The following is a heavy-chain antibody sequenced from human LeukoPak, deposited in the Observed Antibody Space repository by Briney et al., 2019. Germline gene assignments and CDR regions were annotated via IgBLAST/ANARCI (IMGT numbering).Heavy chain of an antibody. CDR1: GFTFSSYA. CDR3: AKDGLANIAAAGYFQH. CDR2: ISGSGGST. D-gene: IGHD6-13*01. Sequence: GGSLSLSCAASGFTFSSYALGWVRKAPGKGRDWVSVISGSGGSTYCADSVKGRFTISRDNSKNTLYLQMNSLRAEDTAVYYCAKDGLANIAAAGYFQHWGQGTLVTVSS. V-gene: IGHV3-23*01. J-gene: IGHJ1*01.